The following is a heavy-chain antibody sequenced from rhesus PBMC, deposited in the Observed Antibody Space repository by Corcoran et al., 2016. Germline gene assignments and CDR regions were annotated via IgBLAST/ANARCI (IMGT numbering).Heavy chain of an antibody. CDR3: TRGRDSSGWYSLDV. CDR2: ITPYKSNK. J-gene: IGHJ5-2*02. D-gene: IGHD6-31*01. Sequence: QVQLVQSGSEIKRPGASVKLSCKTSGYTFTSYYIHWVRQDPGQGLEWRGPITPYKSNKGHAKNFPDRVTITPATSTNTGYMELSSLRSEDTAVYYCTRGRDSSGWYSLDVWGRGVLVTVSS. CDR1: GYTFTSYY. V-gene: IGHV1-180*01.